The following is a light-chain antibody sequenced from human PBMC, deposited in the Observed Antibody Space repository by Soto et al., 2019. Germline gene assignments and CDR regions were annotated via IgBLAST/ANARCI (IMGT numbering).Light chain of an antibody. V-gene: IGLV2-14*01. CDR1: SSDVGGYNY. CDR3: RSYTSSSTRV. J-gene: IGLJ2*01. CDR2: NVS. Sequence: QSVLTQPSSVSGSPGQSITISCTGTSSDVGGYNYVSWYQQHPGKAPKLMIYNVSNRPSGVFYLFSGSKSGNTASLTISGLQAEDVADYYCRSYTSSSTRVFGGGTKLTVL.